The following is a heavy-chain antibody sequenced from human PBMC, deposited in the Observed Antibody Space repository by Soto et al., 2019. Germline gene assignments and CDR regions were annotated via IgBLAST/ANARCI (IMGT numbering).Heavy chain of an antibody. CDR3: ARNYGHDCSGDNCYFYF. CDR2: IIPLFGTA. D-gene: IGHD2-15*01. CDR1: RGAFSRYA. J-gene: IGHJ4*02. Sequence: QVQLVQSGAEVKKPGSSVKVSCKASRGAFSRYAINWVRQAPGHGLEWMGGIIPLFGTAKYAQKFQDRVTITADESTSTAHMELRSPRSEDSAVYYCARNYGHDCSGDNCYFYFWGQGTLVTVSS. V-gene: IGHV1-69*01.